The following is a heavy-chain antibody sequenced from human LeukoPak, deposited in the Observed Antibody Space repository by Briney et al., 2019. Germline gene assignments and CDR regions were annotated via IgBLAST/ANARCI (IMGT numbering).Heavy chain of an antibody. CDR1: GYTFTSYG. CDR3: ARDPPGTTAFDL. CDR2: ISAYNGNT. Sequence: GASVKVSCKASGYTFTSYGISWVRQAPGQGLEWMGWISAYNGNTSYAQKLQGRVTMTTDTSTSTAYMELSRLTSDDTAMFYCARDPPGTTAFDLWGQGTMVTVSS. V-gene: IGHV1-18*01. J-gene: IGHJ3*01. D-gene: IGHD1-1*01.